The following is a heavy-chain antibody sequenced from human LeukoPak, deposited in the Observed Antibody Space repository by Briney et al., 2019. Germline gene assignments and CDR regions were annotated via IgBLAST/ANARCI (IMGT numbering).Heavy chain of an antibody. D-gene: IGHD2-15*01. CDR1: GFTFSSYW. CDR2: INSDGRSV. Sequence: GGSLRLSCAASGFTFSSYWMHWVRQAPGKGLVWVSRINSDGRSVAYADSVRGRFTISRDNAKNTLYLQMNSLRVEDTAVYYCARYSRAIIGYGMDVWGQGTTVTVSS. V-gene: IGHV3-74*01. CDR3: ARYSRAIIGYGMDV. J-gene: IGHJ6*02.